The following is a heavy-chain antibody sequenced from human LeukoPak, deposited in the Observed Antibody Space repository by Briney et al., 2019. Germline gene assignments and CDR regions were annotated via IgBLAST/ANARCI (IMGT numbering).Heavy chain of an antibody. J-gene: IGHJ4*02. CDR3: ARAGDSSGFAIDY. CDR2: IYYSGST. V-gene: IGHV4-30-4*01. CDR1: GGSISSGDYY. D-gene: IGHD3-22*01. Sequence: SETLSLTCTVSGGSISSGDYYWSWIRQPPGKGLEWIGYIYYSGSTYYNPSLESRVTISVDTSKNQFSLKLSSVTAADTAVYYCARAGDSSGFAIDYWGQGTLVTVSS.